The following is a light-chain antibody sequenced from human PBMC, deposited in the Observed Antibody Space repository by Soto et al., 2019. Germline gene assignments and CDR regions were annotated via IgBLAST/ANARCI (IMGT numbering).Light chain of an antibody. CDR3: QSSDSRLSGSDV. CDR1: SYNIGAGYH. V-gene: IGLV1-40*01. CDR2: SGS. J-gene: IGLJ1*01. Sequence: QSVLTQPSSVSGTPGQRVTISCTGSSYNIGAGYHIHWYQQLPGAAPKLLIFSGSNRPSGVPDRFSGSKSGTSASLAITGLQADDEADYYCQSSDSRLSGSDVFGTGTKVTVL.